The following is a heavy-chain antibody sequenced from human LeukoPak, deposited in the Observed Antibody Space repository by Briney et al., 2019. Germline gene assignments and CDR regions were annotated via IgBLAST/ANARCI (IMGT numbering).Heavy chain of an antibody. V-gene: IGHV3-15*01. CDR1: GFTFSNFA. D-gene: IGHD3-10*01. J-gene: IGHJ3*02. Sequence: PGGSLRLSCAASGFTFSNFAMSWVRQAPGKGLEWVGRIKSKTDGGTTDYAAPVKGRFTISRDDSKNTLYLQMNSLKTEDTAVYYCTTGFSPDAFDIWGQGTMVTVSS. CDR2: IKSKTDGGTT. CDR3: TTGFSPDAFDI.